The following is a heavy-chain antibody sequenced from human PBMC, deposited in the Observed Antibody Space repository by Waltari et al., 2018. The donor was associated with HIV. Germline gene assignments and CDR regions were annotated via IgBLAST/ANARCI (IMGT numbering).Heavy chain of an antibody. D-gene: IGHD3-9*01. CDR3: VREAVLTGYYPLGY. J-gene: IGHJ4*02. CDR1: GFIFSDYA. CDR2: IAYDGTRE. Sequence: QVKLVESGGGVVQSGRSLRIYCAASGFIFSDYAMHWVRQAPGKGLEWVAFIAYDGTREQYADSVQGRFTISRDDSKNTLSLQMNSLRAEDTAVYYCVREAVLTGYYPLGYWGQGTLVTVSS. V-gene: IGHV3-30-3*01.